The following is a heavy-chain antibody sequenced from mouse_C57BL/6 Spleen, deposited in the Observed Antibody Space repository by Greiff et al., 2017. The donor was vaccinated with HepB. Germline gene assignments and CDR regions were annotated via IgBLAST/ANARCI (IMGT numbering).Heavy chain of an antibody. CDR1: GFTFSDYG. Sequence: DVKLVESGGGLVKPGGSLKLSCAASGFTFSDYGMHWVRQAPEKGLEWVAYISSGSSTIYYADTVKGRFTISRDNAKNTLFLQMTSLRSEDTAMYYCARSQIYDGYYEDYWGQGTTLTVSS. D-gene: IGHD2-3*01. J-gene: IGHJ2*01. CDR2: ISSGSSTI. CDR3: ARSQIYDGYYEDY. V-gene: IGHV5-17*01.